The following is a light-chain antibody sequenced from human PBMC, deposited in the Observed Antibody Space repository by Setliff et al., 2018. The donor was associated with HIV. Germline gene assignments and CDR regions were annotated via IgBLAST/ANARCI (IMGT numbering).Light chain of an antibody. CDR1: SSDVGGYYS. J-gene: IGLJ1*01. CDR2: DVI. Sequence: QSALTQPASVSGSPGQSITISCTGISSDVGGYYSVSWYQQHPGKAPKLMIYDVINRPSGVSNRFSGSRSGNTASPTISGLQVEDEADYYCSSYTTSSTLYVFGPGTKVTGL. V-gene: IGLV2-14*03. CDR3: SSYTTSSTLYV.